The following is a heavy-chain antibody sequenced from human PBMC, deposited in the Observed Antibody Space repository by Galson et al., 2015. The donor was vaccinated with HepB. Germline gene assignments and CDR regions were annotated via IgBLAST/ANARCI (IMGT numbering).Heavy chain of an antibody. J-gene: IGHJ5*02. CDR1: GFSFSEFY. V-gene: IGHV3-11*01. CDR3: AKAAGWFDP. Sequence: SLRLSCAVSGFSFSEFYMTWIRQAPGKGLEWISYISDSGTTTYYADSLKGRFTVFRDNAKKSLYLRMNSLRAEDTAVYYCAKAAGWFDPLGQGTLVTVSS. CDR2: ISDSGTTT.